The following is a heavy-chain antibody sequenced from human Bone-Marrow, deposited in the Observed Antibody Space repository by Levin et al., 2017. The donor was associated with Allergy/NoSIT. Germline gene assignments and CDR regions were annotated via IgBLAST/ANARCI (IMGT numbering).Heavy chain of an antibody. CDR3: ARLTRYFDWDPDDY. D-gene: IGHD3-9*01. CDR2: ISAYNGNT. CDR1: GYTFTSYG. V-gene: IGHV1-18*01. J-gene: IGHJ4*02. Sequence: GESLKISCKASGYTFTSYGISWVRQAPGQGLEWMGWISAYNGNTNYAQKLQGRVTMTTDTSTSTAYMELRSLRSDDTAVYYCARLTRYFDWDPDDYWGQGTLVTVSS.